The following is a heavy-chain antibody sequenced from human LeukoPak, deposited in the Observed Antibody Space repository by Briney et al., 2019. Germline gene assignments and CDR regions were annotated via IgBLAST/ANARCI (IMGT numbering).Heavy chain of an antibody. CDR3: ARGGPTYGILTGYYLRDRNWFDP. CDR1: GGSFSGYY. V-gene: IGHV4-34*01. Sequence: PSETLSLTCAVYGGSFSGYYWSWIRQPPGKGLEWIGEINHSGSTNYNPSLKSRVTISVDTSKNQFSLKLSSVTAADTAVYYCARGGPTYGILTGYYLRDRNWFDPWGQGTLVTVSS. J-gene: IGHJ5*02. D-gene: IGHD3-9*01. CDR2: INHSGST.